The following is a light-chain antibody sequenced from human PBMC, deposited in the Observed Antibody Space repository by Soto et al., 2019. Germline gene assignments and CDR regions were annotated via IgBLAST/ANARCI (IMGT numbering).Light chain of an antibody. CDR1: QNLGTLY. J-gene: IGKJ1*01. Sequence: ESVLTQSPGTLSLSPGERGTLSCRASQNLGTLYLAWFQQKSGQAPRLLIYSASRRATGIPDRFTGSGSGTDFTLTISRLEPEDFAVYYCQQYRDSRTSGQATKVDIK. CDR2: SAS. CDR3: QQYRDSRT. V-gene: IGKV3-20*01.